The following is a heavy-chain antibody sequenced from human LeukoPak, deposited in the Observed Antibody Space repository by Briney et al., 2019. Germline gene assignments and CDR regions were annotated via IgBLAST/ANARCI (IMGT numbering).Heavy chain of an antibody. CDR2: IKQDGSEK. V-gene: IGHV3-7*01. J-gene: IGHJ4*02. Sequence: GGSLILSCAASGFTFSSHWMSWVRQAPGKGLEWVAKIKQDGSEKYYVDSVKGRFTISRDNAKNSLYLQMNSLRPEDTAVYYCAKAPAAARPYYFDYWGQGTLVTVSS. CDR3: AKAPAAARPYYFDY. D-gene: IGHD6-6*01. CDR1: GFTFSSHW.